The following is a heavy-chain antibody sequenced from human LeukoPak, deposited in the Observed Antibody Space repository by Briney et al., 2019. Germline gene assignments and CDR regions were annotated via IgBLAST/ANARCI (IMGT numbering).Heavy chain of an antibody. V-gene: IGHV1-18*01. D-gene: IGHD2-2*01. CDR1: GYTFTSYG. CDR3: AREPGYCSSTSCYPEVRYYYYGMDV. CDR2: ISAYNGNT. Sequence: ASVKVSCKASGYTFTSYGISWVRQAPGQGLEWMGWISAYNGNTNYAQKLQGRVTMTTDTSTSTAYMELRSLRSDDTAVYYCAREPGYCSSTSCYPEVRYYYYGMDVWGQGTTVTVSS. J-gene: IGHJ6*02.